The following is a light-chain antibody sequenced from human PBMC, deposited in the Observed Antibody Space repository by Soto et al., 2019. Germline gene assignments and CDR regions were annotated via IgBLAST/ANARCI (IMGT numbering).Light chain of an antibody. V-gene: IGKV1-33*01. CDR3: QQYDNLPPYS. CDR2: DAS. J-gene: IGKJ2*01. CDR1: QDINNY. Sequence: IHMTQSPSSLSASVGDTITITCQASQDINNYLNWYQQKPGKAPKLLIYDASSLETGVPSRFSGSGSGTQFSLTISSPRPEHFATYYCQQYDNLPPYSFGQGTKLEI.